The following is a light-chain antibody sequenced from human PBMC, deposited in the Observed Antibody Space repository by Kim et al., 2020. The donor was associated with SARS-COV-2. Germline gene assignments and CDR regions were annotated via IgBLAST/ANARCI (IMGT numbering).Light chain of an antibody. CDR1: SSNNGISY. CDR3: AAWDDSVTGRV. J-gene: IGLJ3*02. CDR2: NTN. V-gene: IGLV1-47*01. Sequence: GQRGFLACSGSSSNNGISYVFWYQQFPGTAPRLLIYNTNQRPSGVPDRFSGSKSGTSASLAISGLRSEDEADYYCAAWDDSVTGRVFGGGTQLTVL.